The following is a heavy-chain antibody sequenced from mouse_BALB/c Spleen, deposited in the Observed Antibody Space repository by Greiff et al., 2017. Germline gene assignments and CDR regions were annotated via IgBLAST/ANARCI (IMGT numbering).Heavy chain of an antibody. CDR3: ARWGNYDYEQGAMDY. CDR1: GDSITSGY. D-gene: IGHD2-4*01. CDR2: ISYSGST. Sequence: EVQLQQSGPSLVKPSQTLSLTCSVTGDSITSGYWNWIRKFPGNKLEYMGYISYSGSTYYNPSLKSRISITRDTSKNQYYLQLNSVTTEDTATYYCARWGNYDYEQGAMDYWGQGTSVTVSS. V-gene: IGHV3-8*02. J-gene: IGHJ4*01.